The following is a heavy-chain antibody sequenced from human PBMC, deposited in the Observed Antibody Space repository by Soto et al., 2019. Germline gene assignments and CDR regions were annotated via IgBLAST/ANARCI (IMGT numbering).Heavy chain of an antibody. CDR1: GGSISSYY. D-gene: IGHD3-10*01. CDR2: IYYSGST. CDR3: ARVALLWFGELIDY. J-gene: IGHJ4*02. Sequence: SETLSLTCTVSGGSISSYYWSWIRQPPGKGLEWIGYIYYSGSTNYNPSLKSRVTISVDTSKNQFSLKLSSVTAADTAMYYCARVALLWFGELIDYWGQGTLVTVSS. V-gene: IGHV4-59*01.